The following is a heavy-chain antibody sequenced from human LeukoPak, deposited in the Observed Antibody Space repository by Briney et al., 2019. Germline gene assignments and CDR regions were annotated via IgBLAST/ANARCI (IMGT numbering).Heavy chain of an antibody. CDR3: AKARPYGSGIFLYYFDY. CDR2: ISYDGSNK. Sequence: GGSLRLSCAASGFTFSSYAMHWVRQAPGKGLEWVAVISYDGSNKYYADSVKGRFTISRDNSKNTLYLQMNSLRAEDTAVYYCAKARPYGSGIFLYYFDYWGQGTLVTVSS. J-gene: IGHJ4*02. D-gene: IGHD3-10*01. CDR1: GFTFSSYA. V-gene: IGHV3-30*04.